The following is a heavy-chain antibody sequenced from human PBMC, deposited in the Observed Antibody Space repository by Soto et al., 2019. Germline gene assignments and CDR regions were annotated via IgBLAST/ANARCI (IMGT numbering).Heavy chain of an antibody. V-gene: IGHV3-48*02. CDR3: ARGEEYSGYANYGMDV. CDR1: GFTFSSYS. CDR2: ISSSSSTI. Sequence: GGSLRLSCAASGFTFSSYSMNWVRQAPGKGLEWVSYISSSSSTIYYADSVKGRFTISRDNAKNSLYLQMNSLRDEDTAVYYCARGEEYSGYANYGMDVWGQGTTVTVSS. D-gene: IGHD5-12*01. J-gene: IGHJ6*02.